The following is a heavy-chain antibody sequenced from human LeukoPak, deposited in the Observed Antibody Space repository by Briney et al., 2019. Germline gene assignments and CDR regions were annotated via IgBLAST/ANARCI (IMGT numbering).Heavy chain of an antibody. CDR1: GYIFTSYG. J-gene: IGHJ5*02. Sequence: ASVKVSCKASGYIFTSYGISWVRQAPGQGLEWMGWISAYNGNTNYAQKLQGRVTMTTDTSTSTAYMELRSLRSDDTAVYYCARGLPIVATTYNWFDPWGQGTLVTVSS. V-gene: IGHV1-18*01. D-gene: IGHD5-12*01. CDR3: ARGLPIVATTYNWFDP. CDR2: ISAYNGNT.